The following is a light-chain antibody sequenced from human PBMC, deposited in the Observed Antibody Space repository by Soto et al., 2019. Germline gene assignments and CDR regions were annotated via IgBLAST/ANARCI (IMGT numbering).Light chain of an antibody. CDR2: AAS. CDR1: QGINSY. Sequence: DIQLTQSPSFLSASVGDRVTITCRASQGINSYLGWYQQKPGKAPKLLIYAASTLQSGVPSRFSGSGSGTEFTLTISSPQPEDFATYYCQQLKSYPITFGPGTKVDI. V-gene: IGKV1-9*01. CDR3: QQLKSYPIT. J-gene: IGKJ3*01.